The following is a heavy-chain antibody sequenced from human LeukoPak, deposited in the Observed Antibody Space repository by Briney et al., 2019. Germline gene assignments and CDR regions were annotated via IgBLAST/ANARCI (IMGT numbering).Heavy chain of an antibody. V-gene: IGHV1-69*01. J-gene: IGHJ4*02. D-gene: IGHD1-26*01. Sequence: SVKVSCKASGGTFSSYAISWVRQAPGQGLEWMGGIIPIFGTANYAQKFQGRVTITADESTSTAYMELSSLRSEDTAVFYCARDSPISGSYYGGLGYWGQGTLVTVSS. CDR1: GGTFSSYA. CDR2: IIPIFGTA. CDR3: ARDSPISGSYYGGLGY.